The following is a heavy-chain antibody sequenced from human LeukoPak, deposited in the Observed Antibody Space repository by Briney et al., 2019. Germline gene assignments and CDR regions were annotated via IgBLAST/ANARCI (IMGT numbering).Heavy chain of an antibody. D-gene: IGHD6-13*01. CDR2: ISGSGGST. J-gene: IGHJ5*02. Sequence: PGESLRLSCAASGFTFSSYAMSWVRQAPGKGLEWVSAISGSGGSTYYADSVKGRFTISRDNSKNTLYLQMNSLRAEDTAVYYCAKDSSSSLLRNWFDPWGQGTLVTVSS. V-gene: IGHV3-23*01. CDR3: AKDSSSSLLRNWFDP. CDR1: GFTFSSYA.